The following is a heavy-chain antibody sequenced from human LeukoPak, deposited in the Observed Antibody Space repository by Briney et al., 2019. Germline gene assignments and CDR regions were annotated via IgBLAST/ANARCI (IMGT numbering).Heavy chain of an antibody. CDR2: LCGSGGST. CDR1: GFTFSSYA. CDR3: AKAGLAVAGTWFDY. J-gene: IGHJ4*02. V-gene: IGHV3-23*01. D-gene: IGHD6-19*01. Sequence: PGGSLRLSCAASGFTFSSYAMSWVRQAPGKGLEWVSALCGSGGSTYYADSVKGRFTISRDNSKNTLYLQMNSLRAEDTAVYYCAKAGLAVAGTWFDYWGQGTLVTVSS.